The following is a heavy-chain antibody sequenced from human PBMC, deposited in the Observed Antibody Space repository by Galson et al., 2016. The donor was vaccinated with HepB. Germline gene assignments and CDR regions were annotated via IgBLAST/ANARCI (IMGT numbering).Heavy chain of an antibody. CDR2: IRSKNDGGTT. V-gene: IGHV3-15*01. J-gene: IGHJ4*02. CDR1: GASISSDY. Sequence: LTCAVSGASISSDYCSWIRQSPGKGLEWVGRIRSKNDGGTTDYASPVQGRFTISRDDAKNTLYLQMNSLKSDDTALYYCGAWAAYCGRGDRVTVSS. CDR3: GAWAAY. D-gene: IGHD7-27*01.